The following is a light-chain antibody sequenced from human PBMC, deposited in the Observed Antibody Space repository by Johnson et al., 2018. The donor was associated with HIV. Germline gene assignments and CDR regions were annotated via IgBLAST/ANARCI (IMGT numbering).Light chain of an antibody. CDR3: ATWDSSLTTGGV. V-gene: IGLV1-51*01. Sequence: QSVLTQPPSLSAAPGQKVTISCSGSSSNIGNNYVSWYQQLPETAPKLLIYDNNKRPSGIPDRFSGSKSGTSATLGITGLQTGDEADYYCATWDSSLTTGGVFGSGTKVTVL. CDR2: DNN. J-gene: IGLJ1*01. CDR1: SSNIGNNY.